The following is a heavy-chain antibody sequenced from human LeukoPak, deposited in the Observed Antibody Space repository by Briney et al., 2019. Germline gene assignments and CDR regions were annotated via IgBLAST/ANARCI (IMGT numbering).Heavy chain of an antibody. CDR2: INWNGESV. CDR1: GFTFDDYG. Sequence: GGSLRLSCAASGFTFDDYGMSWVRQAPGKGLEWVSGINWNGESVKYADSVEGRFTISRDNAKNSLFLQVNSLRAEDTALYHCARVGYSGTSYYFDYWGQGTLVTVSS. CDR3: ARVGYSGTSYYFDY. V-gene: IGHV3-20*01. D-gene: IGHD5-12*01. J-gene: IGHJ4*02.